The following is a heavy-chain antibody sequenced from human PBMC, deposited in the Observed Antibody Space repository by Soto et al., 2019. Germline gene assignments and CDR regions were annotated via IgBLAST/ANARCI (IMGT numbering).Heavy chain of an antibody. CDR1: GGTFSSYA. J-gene: IGHJ5*02. CDR3: ARERAAGRKWFDP. D-gene: IGHD6-13*01. V-gene: IGHV1-69*06. CDR2: IIPIFGSA. Sequence: QVQLEQSGAEVKRPGSSVKVSCEPSGGTFSSYAVNWVRQAPGQGLEWMGGIIPIFGSANYAQKFQGRVTITADRSTSTAYMELSSLRSDDTAVYYCARERAAGRKWFDPWGQGTLVTVSS.